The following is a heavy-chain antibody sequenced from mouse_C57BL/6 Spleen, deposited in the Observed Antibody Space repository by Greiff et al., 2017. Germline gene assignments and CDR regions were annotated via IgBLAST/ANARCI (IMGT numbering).Heavy chain of an antibody. V-gene: IGHV1-39*01. D-gene: IGHD1-1*01. CDR2: INPNYGTT. J-gene: IGHJ1*03. CDR3: ARSPSYYGTSPWYFDV. CDR1: GYSFTDYN. Sequence: EVQLVESGPELVKPGASVKISCKASGYSFTDYNMNWVKQSTGKSLEWIGVINPNYGTTSYNQKFMGKATLTVDQSSSTAYMHLNSLTSEDSAVYYCARSPSYYGTSPWYFDVWGTGTTVTVSS.